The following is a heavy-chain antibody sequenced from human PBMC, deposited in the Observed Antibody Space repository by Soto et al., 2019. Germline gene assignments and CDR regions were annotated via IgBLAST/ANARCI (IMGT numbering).Heavy chain of an antibody. V-gene: IGHV4-39*01. D-gene: IGHD6-19*01. CDR2: IDYRDRA. J-gene: IGHJ5*02. CDR3: GRGIAVAATGWFDP. CDR1: APSLSRNSYY. Sequence: SETLSPTCTVAAPSLSRNSYYCDWILQPPGKRLEWIGSIDYRDRAYYRPTLKSRSTISVDTSKHQFLRKLSSVSAADTAVYYCGRGIAVAATGWFDPWGQGTLVTVSS.